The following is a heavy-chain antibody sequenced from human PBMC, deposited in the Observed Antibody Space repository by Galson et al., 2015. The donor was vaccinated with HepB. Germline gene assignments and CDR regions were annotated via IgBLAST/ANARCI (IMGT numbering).Heavy chain of an antibody. Sequence: CAISGDSVSSNSAAWNWIRQSPSRGLEWLGRTYYRSKWYNDYAVSVKSRITINPDTSKNQFSLQPNSVTPEDTAVYYCARGRYCSGGSCYSYYYGMDVWGQGTTVTVSS. J-gene: IGHJ6*02. CDR2: TYYRSKWYN. V-gene: IGHV6-1*01. D-gene: IGHD2-15*01. CDR1: GDSVSSNSAA. CDR3: ARGRYCSGGSCYSYYYGMDV.